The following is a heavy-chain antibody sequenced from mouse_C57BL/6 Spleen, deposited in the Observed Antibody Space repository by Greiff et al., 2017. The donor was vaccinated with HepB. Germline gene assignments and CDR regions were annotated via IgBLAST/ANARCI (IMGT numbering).Heavy chain of an antibody. CDR2: ISSGGSYT. V-gene: IGHV5-6*02. D-gene: IGHD1-1*01. Sequence: EVKLVESGGDLVKPGGSLKLSCAASGFTFSSYGMSWVRQTPDKRLEWVATISSGGSYTYYPDSVKGRFTISRDNAKNTLYLQMSSLKSEDTAMYYCARLSYYYGSRGDFDYWGQGTTLTVSS. CDR3: ARLSYYYGSRGDFDY. CDR1: GFTFSSYG. J-gene: IGHJ2*01.